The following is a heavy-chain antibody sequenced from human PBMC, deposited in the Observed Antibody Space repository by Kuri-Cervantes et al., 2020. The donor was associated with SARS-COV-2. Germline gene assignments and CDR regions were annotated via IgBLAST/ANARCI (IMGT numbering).Heavy chain of an antibody. D-gene: IGHD3-3*01. CDR2: INHSGST. CDR1: CGSFSGYY. CDR3: AGQRWGFLEWLLYYDY. V-gene: IGHV4-34*01. J-gene: IGHJ4*02. Sequence: SQTLSVTCAVYCGSFSGYYWSWIRPPPGEGLEWIGEINHSGSTNYNPSLKSRVTISVDTSKNQFSLKLSSVTAADTAVYYCAGQRWGFLEWLLYYDYWGQGTLVTVSS.